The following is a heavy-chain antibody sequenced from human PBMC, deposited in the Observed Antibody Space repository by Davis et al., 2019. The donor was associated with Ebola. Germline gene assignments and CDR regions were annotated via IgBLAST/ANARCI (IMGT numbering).Heavy chain of an antibody. J-gene: IGHJ6*01. CDR1: GFSISTYA. Sequence: SLMIPRAASGFSISTYAMSCVLQSPVTGLEWVSAISGSGGSTYYADSVKGRFTISRDNSKDMLYLEMNSLRADDTAIYYCAKVSSYGHGFYYYYGMDVWGQGTTVTVSS. CDR3: AKVSSYGHGFYYYYGMDV. V-gene: IGHV3-23*01. CDR2: ISGSGGST. D-gene: IGHD5-18*01.